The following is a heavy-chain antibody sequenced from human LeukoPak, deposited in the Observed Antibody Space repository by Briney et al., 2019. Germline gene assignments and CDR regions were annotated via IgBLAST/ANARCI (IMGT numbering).Heavy chain of an antibody. CDR2: IKQDGSEK. V-gene: IGHV3-7*01. CDR3: ARDKGLDYYDSSGYYLDY. CDR1: GFTFSSYW. J-gene: IGHJ4*02. Sequence: GGSLRLSCAASGFTFSSYWMSWVRQAPGKGLEWVANIKQDGSEKYYVDSVKGRFTISRDNAKNSLYLQMNSLRAEDTAVYYCARDKGLDYYDSSGYYLDYWGQGTLVTVSS. D-gene: IGHD3-22*01.